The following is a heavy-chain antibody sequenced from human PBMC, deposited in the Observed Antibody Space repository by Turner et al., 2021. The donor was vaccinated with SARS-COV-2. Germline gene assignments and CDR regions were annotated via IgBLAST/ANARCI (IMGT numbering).Heavy chain of an antibody. J-gene: IGHJ6*02. V-gene: IGHV1-24*01. CDR3: ATVFAVAGLSYGMDV. D-gene: IGHD6-19*01. CDR1: GYTLTELS. Sequence: QVQLGQSGVEVKKPGASVKVSCQVSGYTLTELSMHWVRQAPGKGLEWMGGFDPEDVETIYAQKFQGRVTMTEDTSTDTAYMELSSLRSEDTAVYYCATVFAVAGLSYGMDVWGQGTTVTVSS. CDR2: FDPEDVET.